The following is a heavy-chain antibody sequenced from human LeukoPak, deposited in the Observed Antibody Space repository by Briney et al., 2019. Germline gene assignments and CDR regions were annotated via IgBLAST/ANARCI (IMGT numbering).Heavy chain of an antibody. CDR1: GGSISSYY. Sequence: SETLSLTCTVSGGSISSYYWSWIRQPPGKGLEWLVYIYYSGSTNYNPSLKSRVTISVDTSKNQFSVKLSSVTAADTAVYYCARDSSSWTPGWFDPWGQGTLVTVSS. V-gene: IGHV4-59*01. J-gene: IGHJ5*02. D-gene: IGHD6-13*01. CDR2: IYYSGST. CDR3: ARDSSSWTPGWFDP.